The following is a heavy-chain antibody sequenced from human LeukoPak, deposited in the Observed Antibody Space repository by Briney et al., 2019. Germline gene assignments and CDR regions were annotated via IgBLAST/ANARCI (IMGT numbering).Heavy chain of an antibody. CDR1: GFTFSSYS. J-gene: IGHJ4*02. CDR2: ISSSSSTI. V-gene: IGHV3-48*01. CDR3: ARHSPPDY. Sequence: GGSLRLSCAASGFTFSSYSMNWVREAPGKGLEWVSYISSSSSTIYYADSVKGRFTISRDNAKNSLYLQMNSLRPEDTAVYYCARHSPPDYWGQGTLVTVSS.